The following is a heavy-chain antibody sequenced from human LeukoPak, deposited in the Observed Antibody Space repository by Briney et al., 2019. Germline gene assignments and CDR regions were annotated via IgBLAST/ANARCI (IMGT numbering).Heavy chain of an antibody. CDR3: AKERGYDSSGYSGGDFDY. CDR2: ISWNSGNI. D-gene: IGHD3-22*01. V-gene: IGHV3-9*01. Sequence: PGGSLRLSCAASGFTFDDYAMHWVRQAPGKGLEWVSGISWNSGNIDYADSVKGRFTISRDNAKNSLYLQMNSLRTEDTALYYCAKERGYDSSGYSGGDFDYWGQGTLVTVSS. J-gene: IGHJ4*02. CDR1: GFTFDDYA.